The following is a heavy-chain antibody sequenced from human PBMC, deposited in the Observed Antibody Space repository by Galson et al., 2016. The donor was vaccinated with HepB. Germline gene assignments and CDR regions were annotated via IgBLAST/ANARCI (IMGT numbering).Heavy chain of an antibody. CDR3: ARDDYSGGRGSPDY. CDR2: ISYDASNK. Sequence: SLRLSCAASGLTLSSYGMHWVRRAPGKGLEWVALISYDASNKYYADSVKGRFTISRDNSKSTLYLHMNSLRPEDTAVYYCARDDYSGGRGSPDYWGQGTLVTVSS. CDR1: GLTLSSYG. D-gene: IGHD4/OR15-4a*01. J-gene: IGHJ4*02. V-gene: IGHV3-30*03.